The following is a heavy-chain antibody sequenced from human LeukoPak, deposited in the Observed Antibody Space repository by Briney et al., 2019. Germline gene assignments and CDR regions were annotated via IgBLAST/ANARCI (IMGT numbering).Heavy chain of an antibody. J-gene: IGHJ5*02. CDR2: ISSSGSTI. CDR3: ARDSSVVAAST. Sequence: PGGSLRLSCAASGFTFSDYYMNWIRQAPGKGLEWLSYISSSGSTIKYADSVKGRSTISRDNAKNSLYLQMNSLRAEDTAVYYCARDSSVVAASTWGQGTLVTVSS. CDR1: GFTFSDYY. D-gene: IGHD2-15*01. V-gene: IGHV3-11*04.